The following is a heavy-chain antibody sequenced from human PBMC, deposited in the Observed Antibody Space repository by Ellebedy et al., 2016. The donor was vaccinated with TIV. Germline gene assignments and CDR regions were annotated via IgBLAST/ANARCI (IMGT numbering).Heavy chain of an antibody. V-gene: IGHV3-30*18. CDR1: GFTFSSYW. CDR3: AKESDAFDI. J-gene: IGHJ3*02. Sequence: GESLKISXAASGFTFSSYWMHWVRQAPGKGLEWVQGISSDGSIPYYTASLRGRFTISRDNSNNTLYLQMNSLQPEDTAVYYCAKESDAFDIWGQGTLVTVSS. CDR2: ISSDGSIP.